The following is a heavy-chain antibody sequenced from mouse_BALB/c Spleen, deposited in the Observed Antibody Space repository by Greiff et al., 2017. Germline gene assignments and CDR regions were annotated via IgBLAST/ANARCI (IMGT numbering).Heavy chain of an antibody. CDR3: ARGEGTGAWFAY. V-gene: IGHV5-4*02. D-gene: IGHD4-1*01. CDR2: ISDGGSYT. J-gene: IGHJ3*01. CDR1: GFTFSDFY. Sequence: VQLVESGGGLVKPGGSLKLSCAASGFTFSDFYMYWVRQTPEKRLEWVATISDGGSYTYYPDSVKGRFTISRDNAKNNLYLQMSSLKSEDTAMYYCARGEGTGAWFAYWGQGTLVTVSA.